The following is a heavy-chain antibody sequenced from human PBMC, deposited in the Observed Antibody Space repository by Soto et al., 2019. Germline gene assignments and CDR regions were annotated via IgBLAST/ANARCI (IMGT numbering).Heavy chain of an antibody. J-gene: IGHJ4*02. D-gene: IGHD2-15*01. CDR1: GYTLSELS. CDR2: FDPEARET. V-gene: IGHV1-24*01. CDR3: APALNYMVAGEYYFYY. Sequence: QLQLKQSGAEVKKPGASVKVSCNVSGYTLSELSMHWVRQTPGKGLEWMGGFDPEARETVYGQNFQGRVTMTEDKSPDTASLELSSLTSEDTAVYYCAPALNYMVAGEYYFYYWGQGIAVTVSS.